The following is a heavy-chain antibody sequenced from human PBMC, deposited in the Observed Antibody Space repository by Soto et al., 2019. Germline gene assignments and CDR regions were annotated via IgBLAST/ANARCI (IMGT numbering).Heavy chain of an antibody. D-gene: IGHD1-7*01. CDR1: GYSFTSNW. V-gene: IGHV5-51*01. CDR2: IYPSDSDT. Sequence: GQSLKISCKGSGYSFTSNWICWVRQMPGKGLEWMGIIYPSDSDTRYSPSFQGQVTISADKSISTAYLQWSSLKASDTAMYYCARPPSGTTTFFDSWGQGTLVTVSS. J-gene: IGHJ4*02. CDR3: ARPPSGTTTFFDS.